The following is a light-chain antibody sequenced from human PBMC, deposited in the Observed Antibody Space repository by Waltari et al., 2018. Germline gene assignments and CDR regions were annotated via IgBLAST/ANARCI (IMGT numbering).Light chain of an antibody. CDR1: QTSNNNF. J-gene: IGKJ4*01. CDR2: GAS. Sequence: CRASQTSNNNFLVWYQQKPGQAPRLIIHGASSRATGFTDRFSGSGSGTDFTLTISSLKPEDSAVYYCQQYDGSVLTFGGGTKVEI. V-gene: IGKV3-20*01. CDR3: QQYDGSVLT.